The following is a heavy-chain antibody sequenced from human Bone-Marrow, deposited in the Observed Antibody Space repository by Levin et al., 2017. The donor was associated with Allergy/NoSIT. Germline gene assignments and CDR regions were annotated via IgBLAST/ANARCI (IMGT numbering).Heavy chain of an antibody. CDR2: ISYDGSNK. Sequence: PGGSLRLSCAASGFTFSSYGMHWVRQAPGKGLEWVAVISYDGSNKYYADSVKGRFTISRDNSKNTLYLQMNSLRAEDTAVYYCAKDLTGGIVLVPAAIPQTNYYYYYGMDVWGQGTTVTVSS. CDR3: AKDLTGGIVLVPAAIPQTNYYYYYGMDV. J-gene: IGHJ6*02. D-gene: IGHD2-2*01. V-gene: IGHV3-30*18. CDR1: GFTFSSYG.